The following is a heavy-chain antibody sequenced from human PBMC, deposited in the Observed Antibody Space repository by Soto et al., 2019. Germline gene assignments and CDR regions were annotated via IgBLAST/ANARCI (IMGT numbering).Heavy chain of an antibody. CDR3: ARDSKRGYSGYDKLDY. CDR1: GGSVSSGSYY. Sequence: SEPLSLTGSVSGGSVSSGSYYWSWIRQPPGKGLEWIGYIYYSGSTNYNPALKSRVTISVDTSKNQFSLKLTSVTAADTAVYYCARDSKRGYSGYDKLDYWGQGTLVTVSS. CDR2: IYYSGST. V-gene: IGHV4-61*01. D-gene: IGHD5-12*01. J-gene: IGHJ4*02.